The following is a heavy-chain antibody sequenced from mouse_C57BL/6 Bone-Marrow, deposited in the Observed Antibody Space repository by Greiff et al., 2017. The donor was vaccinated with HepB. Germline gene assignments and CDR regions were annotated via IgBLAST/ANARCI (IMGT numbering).Heavy chain of an antibody. CDR1: GYTFTSYW. D-gene: IGHD2-3*01. CDR2: IYPGSGST. V-gene: IGHV1-55*01. CDR3: ARRGLLRTTRYFDV. Sequence: QVQLQQPGAELVKPGASVKMSCKASGYTFTSYWITWVKQRPGQGLEWIGDIYPGSGSTNYHEKFKSKATLTVDTSSSTAYMQLSSLTSEDSAVYYCARRGLLRTTRYFDVWGTGTTVTVSS. J-gene: IGHJ1*03.